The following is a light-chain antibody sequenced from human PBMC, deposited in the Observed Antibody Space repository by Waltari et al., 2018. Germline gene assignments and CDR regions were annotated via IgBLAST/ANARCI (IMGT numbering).Light chain of an antibody. J-gene: IGLJ2*01. Sequence: LLVTQSPSASASLGASVKLTCTLSSGHTSYAIAWLPHQSGKGPRFLLSVDRGGEYTKGDGIPDRVSGSSSWGERYLTIDSLQSEDEADYYCQTWDTKIVVFGGGTKVTVL. CDR1: SGHTSYA. CDR2: VDRGGEY. V-gene: IGLV4-69*01. CDR3: QTWDTKIVV.